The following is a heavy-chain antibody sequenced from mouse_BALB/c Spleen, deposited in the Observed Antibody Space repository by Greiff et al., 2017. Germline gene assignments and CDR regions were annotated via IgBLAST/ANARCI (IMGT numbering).Heavy chain of an antibody. J-gene: IGHJ4*01. CDR2: IWSGGST. V-gene: IGHV2-2*02. CDR3: ARKEFITTANAMDY. CDR1: GFSLTSYG. Sequence: VMLVESGPGLVQPSQSLSITCTVSGFSLTSYGVHWVRQSPGKGLEWLGVIWSGGSTDYNAAFISRLSISKDNSKSQVFFKMNSLQANDTAIYYCARKEFITTANAMDYWGQGTSVTVSS. D-gene: IGHD1-2*01.